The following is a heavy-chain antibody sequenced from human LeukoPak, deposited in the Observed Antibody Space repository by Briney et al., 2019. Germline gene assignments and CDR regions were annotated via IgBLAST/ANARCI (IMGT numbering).Heavy chain of an antibody. J-gene: IGHJ5*02. V-gene: IGHV1-2*06. D-gene: IGHD5-18*01. CDR2: INPNSGGT. CDR3: ARGNGYSYGLDWFDP. CDR1: GYTFTGYY. Sequence: ASVKVSCKASGYTFTGYYMHWVRQAPGQGLEWMGRINPNSGGTNYAQKFQGRVTMTRDTSTSTAYMELSRLRSDDTAVYYCARGNGYSYGLDWFDPWGQGTLVTVSS.